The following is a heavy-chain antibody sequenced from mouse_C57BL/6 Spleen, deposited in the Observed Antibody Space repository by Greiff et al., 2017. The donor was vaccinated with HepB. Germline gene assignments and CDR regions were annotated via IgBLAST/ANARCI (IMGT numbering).Heavy chain of an antibody. J-gene: IGHJ3*01. CDR1: GFTFSDYY. CDR3: ARPPIYDGYTWFAY. V-gene: IGHV5-12*01. CDR2: ISNGGGST. D-gene: IGHD2-3*01. Sequence: DVHLVESGGGLVQPGGSLKLSCAASGFTFSDYYMYWVRQTPEKRLEWVAYISNGGGSTYYPDTVKGRFTISRDNAKNTLYLQMSRLKSEDTAMYYCARPPIYDGYTWFAYWGQGTLVTVSA.